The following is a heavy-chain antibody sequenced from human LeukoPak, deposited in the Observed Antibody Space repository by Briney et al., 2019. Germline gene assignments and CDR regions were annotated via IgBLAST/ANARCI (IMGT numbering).Heavy chain of an antibody. V-gene: IGHV4-61*02. Sequence: SETLSLTCTVSGGSISSGSYYWSWIRQPAGKGLEWIGRIYTSGSTNYNPSLKSRVTISVDTSKNQFSLKLSSVTAADTAVYYCARGADYYDSSGYYWGGDYYYMDVWGKGTTVTISS. J-gene: IGHJ6*03. CDR3: ARGADYYDSSGYYWGGDYYYMDV. CDR2: IYTSGST. CDR1: GGSISSGSYY. D-gene: IGHD3-22*01.